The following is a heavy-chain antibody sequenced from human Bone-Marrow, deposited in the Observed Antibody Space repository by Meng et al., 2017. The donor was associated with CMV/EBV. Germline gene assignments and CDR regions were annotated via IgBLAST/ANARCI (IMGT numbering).Heavy chain of an antibody. CDR2: INHSGIT. CDR1: GGSFSGYY. V-gene: IGHV4-34*01. J-gene: IGHJ5*02. Sequence: SETLSLTCAVYGGSFSGYYWSWIRQPPGKGLEWIGEINHSGITNYNPSLKSRVTISLDTSNNQFSLKLSSVTAADTAVYYCARDREEYYDFWSGFFGWFDPWGQGTLVTVSS. D-gene: IGHD3-3*01. CDR3: ARDREEYYDFWSGFFGWFDP.